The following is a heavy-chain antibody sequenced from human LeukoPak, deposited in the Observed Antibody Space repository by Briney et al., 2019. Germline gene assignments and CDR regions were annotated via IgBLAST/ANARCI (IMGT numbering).Heavy chain of an antibody. V-gene: IGHV3-53*01. CDR1: GFTVSSNY. J-gene: IGHJ4*02. CDR3: ARHRYYYDSSGYLNYFDY. CDR2: IYSGGST. D-gene: IGHD3-22*01. Sequence: GSLRLSCAASGFTVSSNYMSWVRQAPGKGLEWVSVIYSGGSTYYADSVKGRFTISRDNSKNTLYLQMNSLRAEDTAVYYCARHRYYYDSSGYLNYFDYWGQGTLVTVSS.